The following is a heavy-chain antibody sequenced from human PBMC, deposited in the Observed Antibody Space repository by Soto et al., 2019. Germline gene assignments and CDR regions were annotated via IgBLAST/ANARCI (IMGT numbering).Heavy chain of an antibody. Sequence: GGSLRLSCAASGFSFSSYEMNWVRQAPGKGLEWVSAISDGGDTTYYADSVKGRFTISRDNSKNTLYLQMDSLRAEDTAVYYCAKNRGIIMIVESWGQGTLVTVSS. CDR3: AKNRGIIMIVES. J-gene: IGHJ4*02. CDR2: ISDGGDTT. D-gene: IGHD3-22*01. CDR1: GFSFSSYE. V-gene: IGHV3-23*01.